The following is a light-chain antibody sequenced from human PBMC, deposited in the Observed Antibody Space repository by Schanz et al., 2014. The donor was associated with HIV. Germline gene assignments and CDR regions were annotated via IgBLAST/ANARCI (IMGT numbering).Light chain of an antibody. CDR2: ASS. V-gene: IGKV1-39*01. CDR1: QDISIS. J-gene: IGKJ2*01. CDR3: QQSYSATPYT. Sequence: DILLTQSPSTLSASVGDRVTITCRASQDISISLNWYQQKPGKAPQLLIYASSLLHTGVPSRFSGSGSGTHFTLTITGLQFEDFATYYCQQSYSATPYTFGQGTKVEIK.